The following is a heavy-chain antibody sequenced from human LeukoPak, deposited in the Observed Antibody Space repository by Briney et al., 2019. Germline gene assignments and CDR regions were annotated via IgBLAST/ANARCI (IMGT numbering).Heavy chain of an antibody. CDR1: GGSISSGDYY. Sequence: PSETLSLTCTVSGGSISSGDYYWSWIRQPPGKGLEWIGYIYYSGSTYCNPSLKSRVTISVDTSKNQFSLKLSSVTAADTAVYYCARLYYYDSSGYWIDYWGQGTLVTVSS. V-gene: IGHV4-30-4*01. CDR3: ARLYYYDSSGYWIDY. D-gene: IGHD3-22*01. CDR2: IYYSGST. J-gene: IGHJ4*02.